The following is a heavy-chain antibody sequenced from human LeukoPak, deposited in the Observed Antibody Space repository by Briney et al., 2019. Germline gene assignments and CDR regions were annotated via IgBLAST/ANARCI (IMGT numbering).Heavy chain of an antibody. V-gene: IGHV3-23*01. Sequence: PGGSLRLSCAASGFPFSGYAMSWVRQAPGKGLEWVSAISSGGGTTYYADSVKGRFTVSRDNSKNTLYLQMNSLRTEDTAVYYCAKADMATTYFDYWGQGTLVTVSS. CDR1: GFPFSGYA. CDR3: AKADMATTYFDY. J-gene: IGHJ4*02. D-gene: IGHD5-24*01. CDR2: ISSGGGTT.